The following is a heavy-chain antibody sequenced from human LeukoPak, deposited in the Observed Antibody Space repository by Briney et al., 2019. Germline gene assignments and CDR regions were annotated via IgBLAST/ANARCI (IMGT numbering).Heavy chain of an antibody. J-gene: IGHJ4*02. V-gene: IGHV4-59*08. CDR2: IYYSGST. D-gene: IGHD4-11*01. CDR3: ARRTTVTIPFGY. Sequence: SETLSLTCTVSGASISSYYWSWIRQPPGKGLEWIGSIYYSGSTYYNPSLKSRVTISVDTSKNQFSLKLNSVTATDTAVYYCARRTTVTIPFGYWGQGTLVTVSS. CDR1: GASISSYY.